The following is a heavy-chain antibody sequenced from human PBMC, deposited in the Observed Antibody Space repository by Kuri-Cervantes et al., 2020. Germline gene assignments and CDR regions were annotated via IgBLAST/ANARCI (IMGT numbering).Heavy chain of an antibody. V-gene: IGHV4-34*01. J-gene: IGHJ3*02. CDR1: GGSFNGYY. D-gene: IGHD3-22*01. Sequence: SETLSLTCAVYGGSFNGYYWSWIRQPPGKGLEWIGEINHSGSTNYNPSLKSRVTVSVDKSKNQFSLKLSSVTAADTAVYYCAREMYYYDSSGYYPAYAFDIWGQGTMVTVSS. CDR3: AREMYYYDSSGYYPAYAFDI. CDR2: INHSGST.